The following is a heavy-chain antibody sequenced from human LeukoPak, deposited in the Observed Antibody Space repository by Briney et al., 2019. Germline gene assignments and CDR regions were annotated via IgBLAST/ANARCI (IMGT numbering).Heavy chain of an antibody. D-gene: IGHD4-17*01. CDR1: GGSFSGYY. V-gene: IGHV4-34*01. CDR3: ARDLVTTVFYFDY. J-gene: IGHJ4*02. CDR2: INHSGST. Sequence: SETLSLTCAVYGGSFSGYYWSWIRQPPGKGMEWIGEINHSGSTNYNPSLKSRVTISVDTSKNQFSLKLSSVTAADTAVYYCARDLVTTVFYFDYWGQGTLVTVSS.